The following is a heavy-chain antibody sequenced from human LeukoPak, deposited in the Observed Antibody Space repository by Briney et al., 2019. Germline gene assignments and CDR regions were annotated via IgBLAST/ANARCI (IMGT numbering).Heavy chain of an antibody. Sequence: GQSLRISCKGSGYSFTSYWISWVRQMPGKGLEWVGRIDPSDSYTNYSPSFQGHVTISADESISTAYLQWSSLKASDTAMYYCARSMVRGVIIDNWFDPWGQGTLVTVSS. V-gene: IGHV5-10-1*01. D-gene: IGHD3-10*01. J-gene: IGHJ5*02. CDR3: ARSMVRGVIIDNWFDP. CDR2: IDPSDSYT. CDR1: GYSFTSYW.